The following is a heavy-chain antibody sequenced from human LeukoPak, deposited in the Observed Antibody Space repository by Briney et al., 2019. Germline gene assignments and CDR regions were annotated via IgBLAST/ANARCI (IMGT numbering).Heavy chain of an antibody. D-gene: IGHD3-3*01. Sequence: GGSLRLSCAASGFTFSSYAMSWVRQAPGKGLEWVSAISGSGGSTYYADSVKGRFTISRDSSKNTLYLQMNSLRAEDTAVYYCAKDLLGHDFWSPWGQGTLVTVSS. CDR3: AKDLLGHDFWSP. CDR2: ISGSGGST. CDR1: GFTFSSYA. V-gene: IGHV3-23*01. J-gene: IGHJ5*02.